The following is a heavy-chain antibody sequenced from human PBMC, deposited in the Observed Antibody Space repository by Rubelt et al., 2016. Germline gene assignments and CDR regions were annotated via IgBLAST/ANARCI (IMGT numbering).Heavy chain of an antibody. D-gene: IGHD6-6*01. CDR1: GGSISSYY. CDR3: GRSPPSSSSDPDY. Sequence: QVQLQESGPGLVKPSETLSLTCTVSGGSISSYYWSWIRQPPGKGLEWIGEINHSGSTNYNPSLKSRVTISVDTSKNQFSLKLSSVTASYTAVYYCGRSPPSSSSDPDYWGQGTLVTVSS. V-gene: IGHV4-59*08. J-gene: IGHJ4*02. CDR2: INHSGST.